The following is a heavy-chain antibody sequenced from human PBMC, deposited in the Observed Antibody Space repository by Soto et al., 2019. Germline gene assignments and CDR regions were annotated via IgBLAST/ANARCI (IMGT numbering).Heavy chain of an antibody. CDR2: ISYDGSNK. D-gene: IGHD3-3*01. CDR1: GFTFSSYA. V-gene: IGHV3-30-3*01. Sequence: GGSLRLSCAASGFTFSSYAMHWVRQAPGKGLEWVAVISYDGSNKYYADSVKGRFTISRDNSKNTLYLQMNSLRAEDTAVYYCARDTSGYYPAAVPLSALEDYWGQGTLVTVSS. J-gene: IGHJ4*02. CDR3: ARDTSGYYPAAVPLSALEDY.